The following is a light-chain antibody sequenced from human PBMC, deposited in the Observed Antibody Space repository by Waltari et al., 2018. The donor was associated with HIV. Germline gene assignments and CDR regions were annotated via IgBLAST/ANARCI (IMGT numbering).Light chain of an antibody. CDR3: QQYYSTPPSLT. CDR1: QTVFSGSNNKNY. CDR2: WAS. J-gene: IGKJ4*01. Sequence: DIVVTQSPDSLAVPLGERATINCKSSQTVFSGSNNKNYLAWYQQRPGQPPKLLIYWASTRESGVPDRFNGSGSGTDFTLTISSLQAEDVAVYYCQQYYSTPPSLTFGGGTKVEIK. V-gene: IGKV4-1*01.